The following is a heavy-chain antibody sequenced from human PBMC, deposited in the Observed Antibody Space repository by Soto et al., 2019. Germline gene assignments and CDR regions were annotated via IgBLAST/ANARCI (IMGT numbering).Heavy chain of an antibody. J-gene: IGHJ6*02. D-gene: IGHD5-12*01. Sequence: QVQLQESTPGLVKPSETLSLTCTVSGGSVSGYYWSWIRQTPGKGLEWLGYIHYGGSTNYNPSLKSRVALSVDTPKNQFSLRLSSVTAADTAVYYCARHVDIDQRGMEVWGQGTMVTVSS. CDR2: IHYGGST. CDR3: ARHVDIDQRGMEV. CDR1: GGSVSGYY. V-gene: IGHV4-59*08.